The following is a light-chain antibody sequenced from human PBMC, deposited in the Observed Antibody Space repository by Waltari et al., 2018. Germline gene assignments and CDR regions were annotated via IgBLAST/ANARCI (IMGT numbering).Light chain of an antibody. CDR3: ASWDESLSGFVV. V-gene: IGLV1-47*01. CDR2: RND. CDR1: TSNLVSNY. J-gene: IGLJ2*01. Sequence: QSGLTQPHSASGTPGQRVIISCSGSTSNLVSNYVYWYQHVPGAAPKLLIYRNDQRPSGVPDRFSGSKSGASASLAISGLRSEDEAHYFCASWDESLSGFVVFGGGTKLTVL.